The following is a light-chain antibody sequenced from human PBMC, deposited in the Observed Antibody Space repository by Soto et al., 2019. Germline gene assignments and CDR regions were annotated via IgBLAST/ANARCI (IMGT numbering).Light chain of an antibody. V-gene: IGKV1-12*01. CDR2: TAS. J-gene: IGKJ4*01. CDR1: QGISIW. Sequence: DIQMTQSPSSVSASVGDRVTITCRASQGISIWLAWYQQKPWKAPKLLIHTASNLQSGVPSRFSGSGSGTDFTLTINSLQPEDFAAYYCQQTNSFPLTFGGGTKVEIK. CDR3: QQTNSFPLT.